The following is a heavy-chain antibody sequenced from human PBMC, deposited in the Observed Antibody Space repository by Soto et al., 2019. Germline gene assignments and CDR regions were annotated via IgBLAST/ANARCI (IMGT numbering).Heavy chain of an antibody. Sequence: ASVKVSCKASGYTFTSYGISWVRQAPGQGLEWMGWISAYNGNTNYAQKLQGRVTMTTDTSTSTAYMELRSLRSDDTAVYYCARDLVVAATRTDWFDPWGHGTLVTVSS. J-gene: IGHJ5*02. V-gene: IGHV1-18*01. D-gene: IGHD2-15*01. CDR3: ARDLVVAATRTDWFDP. CDR2: ISAYNGNT. CDR1: GYTFTSYG.